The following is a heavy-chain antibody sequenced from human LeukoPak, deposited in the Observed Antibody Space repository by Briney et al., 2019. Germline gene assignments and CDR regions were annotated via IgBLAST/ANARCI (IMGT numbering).Heavy chain of an antibody. CDR1: GGSISSSNW. Sequence: SETLSLICAVSGGSISSSNWWSWVRQPPGKGLEWIGEIYHSGTTYYNPSLKSRVTISVDTSKNQFSLRLSSVTAADTAVYYCAREVDAAAAYNWFDPWGQGTLVTVSS. CDR2: IYHSGTT. CDR3: AREVDAAAAYNWFDP. V-gene: IGHV4-4*02. D-gene: IGHD2-2*01. J-gene: IGHJ5*02.